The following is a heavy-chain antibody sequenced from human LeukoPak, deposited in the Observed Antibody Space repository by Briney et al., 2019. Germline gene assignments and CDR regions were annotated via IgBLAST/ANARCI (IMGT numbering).Heavy chain of an antibody. Sequence: GGSLRLSCAASGFTFSSYWMSWVRQAPGKGLEWVSNIKQDGSEKYYVDSVKGRFTISRDNAKNSLYLQMNSLRAEDTAVCYCARDPYTVTSYYYYMDVWGKGTTVTVS. J-gene: IGHJ6*03. CDR2: IKQDGSEK. CDR1: GFTFSSYW. CDR3: ARDPYTVTSYYYYMDV. D-gene: IGHD4-17*01. V-gene: IGHV3-7*01.